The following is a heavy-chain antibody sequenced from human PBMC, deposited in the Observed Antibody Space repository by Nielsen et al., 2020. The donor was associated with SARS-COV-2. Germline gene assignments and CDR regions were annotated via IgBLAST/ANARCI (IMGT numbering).Heavy chain of an antibody. V-gene: IGHV1-46*01. CDR3: ARLAPYCSSTSCLSGNWFDP. J-gene: IGHJ5*02. Sequence: ASVKVSCKASGYTFTSYYMHWVRQAPGQGLEWMGIINPSGGSTSYAQKFQGRVTMTRDTSTSTVYMELSSLRSEDTAVYYCARLAPYCSSTSCLSGNWFDPWGQGTLVTVSS. CDR1: GYTFTSYY. D-gene: IGHD2-2*01. CDR2: INPSGGST.